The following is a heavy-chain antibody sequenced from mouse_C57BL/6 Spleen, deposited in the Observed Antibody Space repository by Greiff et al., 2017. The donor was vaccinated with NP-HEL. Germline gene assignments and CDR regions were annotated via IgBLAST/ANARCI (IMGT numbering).Heavy chain of an antibody. V-gene: IGHV5-6*01. J-gene: IGHJ2*01. CDR3: ARQGYYSNYGGTFDY. CDR2: ISSGGSYT. Sequence: EVQGVESGGDLVKPGGSLKLSCAASGFTFSSYGMSWVRQTPDKRLEWVATISSGGSYTYYPDSVKGRFSISRDNAKNTLYLQMSSLKSEDTAMYYCARQGYYSNYGGTFDYWGQGTTLTVSS. D-gene: IGHD2-5*01. CDR1: GFTFSSYG.